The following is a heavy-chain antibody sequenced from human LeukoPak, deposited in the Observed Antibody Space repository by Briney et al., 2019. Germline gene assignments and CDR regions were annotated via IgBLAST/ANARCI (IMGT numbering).Heavy chain of an antibody. CDR2: INPNSGGT. V-gene: IGHV1-2*02. J-gene: IGHJ4*02. Sequence: GASVTVSLKASGYTWTSSYMHWVRQAPGQGLEWMGWINPNSGGTNYAQKFQGRVTMTRDTSISTAYMELSSLRSDDTAVYYCARAISSACDYWGQGTLVTVSS. D-gene: IGHD3-22*01. CDR1: GYTWTSSY. CDR3: ARAISSACDY.